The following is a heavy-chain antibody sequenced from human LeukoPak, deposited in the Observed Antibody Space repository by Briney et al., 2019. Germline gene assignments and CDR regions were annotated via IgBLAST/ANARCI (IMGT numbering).Heavy chain of an antibody. CDR2: IYYSGST. CDR1: GGSISSYY. Sequence: SETLSLTCTVSGGSISSYYWSWIRQPPGKGLEWIGYIYYSGSTNYNPSLKSRVTTSVDTSKNQFSLKLSSVTAADTAVYYCARVRSGYYYDSSGYAFDYWGQGTLVTVS. J-gene: IGHJ4*02. V-gene: IGHV4-59*01. D-gene: IGHD3-22*01. CDR3: ARVRSGYYYDSSGYAFDY.